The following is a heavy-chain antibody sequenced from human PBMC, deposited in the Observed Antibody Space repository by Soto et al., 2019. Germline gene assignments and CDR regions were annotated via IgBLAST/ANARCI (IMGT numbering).Heavy chain of an antibody. Sequence: PSETLSLTCTVSGGSISNAAYSWSWIRQPPGKGLEWIGYIYPSGMPFYNPSLRSRVTISIDRSNDQFSLNLKSVTAADTAVYCCARVVVVAANPWFDPWGQGTLVTVSS. CDR2: IYPSGMP. CDR3: ARVVVVAANPWFDP. J-gene: IGHJ5*02. D-gene: IGHD2-15*01. V-gene: IGHV4-30-2*01. CDR1: GGSISNAAYS.